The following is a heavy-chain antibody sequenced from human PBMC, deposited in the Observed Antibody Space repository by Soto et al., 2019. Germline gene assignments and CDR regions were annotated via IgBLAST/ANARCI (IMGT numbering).Heavy chain of an antibody. V-gene: IGHV4-39*01. CDR1: GGSISSSSYY. D-gene: IGHD4-17*01. Sequence: QLQLQESGPGLVKPSETLSLTCTVSGGSISSSSYYWGWIRQPPGKGLEWIGSIYYSGSTYYNPSLKSRVTISVDTSKNQFSLKLSSVTAADTAXYXXAXXAXXXLKXXTXXGXVAGDYYYGMDVWGQGTTVTVSS. J-gene: IGHJ6*02. CDR3: AXXAXXXLKXXTXXGXVAGDYYYGMDV. CDR2: IYYSGST.